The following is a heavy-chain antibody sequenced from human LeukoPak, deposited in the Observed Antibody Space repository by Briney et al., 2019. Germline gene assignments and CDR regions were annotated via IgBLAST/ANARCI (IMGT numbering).Heavy chain of an antibody. J-gene: IGHJ4*02. CDR2: IYSGGST. Sequence: GGSLRLSRAASGFTVSSNYMSWVRHAPGKGLEWVSVIYSGGSTYYADSVKGRFTISRDNSKNTLYLQMNSLRAEDTAVYYCARDPNGSSGWYFWGQGTLVTVSS. V-gene: IGHV3-66*01. D-gene: IGHD6-19*01. CDR3: ARDPNGSSGWYF. CDR1: GFTVSSNY.